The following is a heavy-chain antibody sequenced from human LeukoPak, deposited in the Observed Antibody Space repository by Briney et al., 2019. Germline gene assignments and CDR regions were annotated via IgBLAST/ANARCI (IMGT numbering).Heavy chain of an antibody. V-gene: IGHV4-39*07. CDR3: ARDLGIPAAPNDY. CDR1: GGSISSSSYY. CDR2: IYYSGST. J-gene: IGHJ4*02. D-gene: IGHD2-2*01. Sequence: SETLSLTCTVSGGSISSSSYYWGWIRQPPGKGLEWIGSIYYSGSTNYNPSLKSRVTISVDKSKNQFSLKLSSVTAADTAVYYCARDLGIPAAPNDYWGQGTLVTVSS.